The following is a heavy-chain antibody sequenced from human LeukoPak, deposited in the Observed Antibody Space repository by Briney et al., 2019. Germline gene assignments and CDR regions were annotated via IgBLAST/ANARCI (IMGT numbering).Heavy chain of an antibody. CDR1: GFTFSSYW. Sequence: GGSLRLSCAASGFTFSSYWMHWVRHAPGKGLVWVSRINSDGSSTSYADSVKGRFTISRDNAKNTLYLQMNSLRAEDTAVYYCARGRVFGEYAYWGQGTLVTVSS. J-gene: IGHJ4*02. V-gene: IGHV3-74*01. CDR2: INSDGSST. D-gene: IGHD3-10*01. CDR3: ARGRVFGEYAY.